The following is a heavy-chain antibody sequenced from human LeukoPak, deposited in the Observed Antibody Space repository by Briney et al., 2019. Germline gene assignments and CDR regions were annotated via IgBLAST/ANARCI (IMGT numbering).Heavy chain of an antibody. CDR3: VRETRESVAAAATTTRDWYFDL. J-gene: IGHJ2*01. V-gene: IGHV3-30-3*01. Sequence: GGSLRLSCAASGFTFSSYAMHWVRQAPGKGLEGVAVISYDGSNKYYADSVKGRFTISRDNSKNTLYLQMNSLRAEDTAVYYCVRETRESVAAAATTTRDWYFDLWGRGTLVTVSS. D-gene: IGHD6-13*01. CDR1: GFTFSSYA. CDR2: ISYDGSNK.